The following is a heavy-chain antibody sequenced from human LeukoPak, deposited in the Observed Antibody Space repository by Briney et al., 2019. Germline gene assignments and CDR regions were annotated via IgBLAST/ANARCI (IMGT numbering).Heavy chain of an antibody. CDR1: GFTFSSYW. CDR2: IRQDGSEK. Sequence: GGSLRLSCAASGFTFSSYWMSWVRQAPGKGLEWVANIRQDGSEKYYVDSVKGRFTICRDNAKYSLYLQMNSLRAEDTALYYCATGGITIFGVVTYPNDWGQGPLVTVSS. V-gene: IGHV3-7*03. CDR3: ATGGITIFGVVTYPND. D-gene: IGHD3-3*01. J-gene: IGHJ4*02.